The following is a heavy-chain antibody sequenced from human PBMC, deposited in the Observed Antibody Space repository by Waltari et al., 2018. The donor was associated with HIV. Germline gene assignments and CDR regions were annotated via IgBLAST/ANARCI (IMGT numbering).Heavy chain of an antibody. J-gene: IGHJ5*02. Sequence: QVQLVQSGADVKKPGSSVKVSCKASGGTFSSYAISWVRQARGQGLEWMGGIIPIFVTANYAQKFTGRVTITADESTSTAYMELSSLRSEDTAVYYCARAACGSCYSNWFDPWGQGTLVTVSS. CDR1: GGTFSSYA. D-gene: IGHD2-15*01. CDR3: ARAACGSCYSNWFDP. CDR2: IIPIFVTA. V-gene: IGHV1-69*13.